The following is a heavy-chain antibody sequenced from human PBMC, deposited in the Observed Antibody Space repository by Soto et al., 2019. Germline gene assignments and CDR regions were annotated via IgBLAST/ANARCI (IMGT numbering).Heavy chain of an antibody. Sequence: GGSLRLSCAAAGFTFNNYWMQWVRQAPGKGLVWVSRINTDGRGTTYADSVRGRFTISRDNAKNTLYLQMNSLRAEDTAVYYCTRRNRLSYTSDYWGQGTLVTVSS. CDR3: TRRNRLSYTSDY. J-gene: IGHJ4*02. CDR2: INTDGRGT. D-gene: IGHD3-10*01. CDR1: GFTFNNYW. V-gene: IGHV3-74*01.